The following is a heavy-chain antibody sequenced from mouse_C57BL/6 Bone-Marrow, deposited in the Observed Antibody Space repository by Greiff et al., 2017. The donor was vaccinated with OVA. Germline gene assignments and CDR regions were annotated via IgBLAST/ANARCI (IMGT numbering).Heavy chain of an antibody. CDR3: ARGVATDWYFDV. CDR1: GFTFSDYY. D-gene: IGHD1-1*02. V-gene: IGHV5-12*01. Sequence: EVMLVESGGGLVQPGGSLKLSCAASGFTFSDYYMYWVRQTPEKRLEWVAYISNGGGSTYYPDTVKGRFTISRDNAKNTLYLQMSRLKSEDTAMYYCARGVATDWYFDVWGTGTTVTVSA. J-gene: IGHJ1*03. CDR2: ISNGGGST.